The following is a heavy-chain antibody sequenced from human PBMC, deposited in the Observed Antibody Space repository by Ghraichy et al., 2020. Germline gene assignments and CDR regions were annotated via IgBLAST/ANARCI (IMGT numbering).Heavy chain of an antibody. CDR1: GYIFTDYY. CDR2: IDPRTGDT. D-gene: IGHD2-21*01. Sequence: ASVKVSCKASGYIFTDYYLNWVRQAPGQGLEWMGRIDPRTGDTIYAENFQGRVTMTKDTSISTAYMELSSLTSNDTAVYFCAKPLQHIEDRSPSKDFAFLIGGPGEEVNVPS. CDR3: AKPLQHIEDRSPSKDFAFLI. J-gene: IGHJ3*02. V-gene: IGHV1-2*06.